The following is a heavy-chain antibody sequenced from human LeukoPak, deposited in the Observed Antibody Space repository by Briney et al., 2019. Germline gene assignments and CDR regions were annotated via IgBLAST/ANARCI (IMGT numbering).Heavy chain of an antibody. J-gene: IGHJ3*02. D-gene: IGHD2-21*01. CDR1: GFTFSSCG. V-gene: IGHV3-33*01. CDR2: IWYDGSDK. CDR3: ARGVVVLHWRDAFDI. Sequence: TGGSLRLSCAASGFTFSSCGMHWVRQAPGKGLEWVAVIWYDGSDKYYADSVKGRFTISRDNSKNTLYLQMNSLRAEDTAVYYCARGVVVLHWRDAFDIWGQGTMVTVSS.